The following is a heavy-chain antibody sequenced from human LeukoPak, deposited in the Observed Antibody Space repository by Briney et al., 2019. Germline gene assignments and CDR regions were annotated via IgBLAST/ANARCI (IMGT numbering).Heavy chain of an antibody. J-gene: IGHJ4*02. D-gene: IGHD6-13*01. CDR2: INWDGGNT. Sequence: GGSLRLSCAASGFTFSSYGMSWVRQAPGKGLEWVSGINWDGGNTGYTDSVKGRFTISRDNAKNSLYLQMNSLRAEDTALYHCARAVAAAANFDFWGQGTLVTVSS. CDR3: ARAVAAAANFDF. CDR1: GFTFSSYG. V-gene: IGHV3-20*01.